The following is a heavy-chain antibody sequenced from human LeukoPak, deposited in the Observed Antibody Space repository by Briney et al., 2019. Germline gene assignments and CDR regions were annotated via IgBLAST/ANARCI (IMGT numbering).Heavy chain of an antibody. J-gene: IGHJ6*03. D-gene: IGHD2-2*01. CDR1: GYTFTSYD. V-gene: IGHV1-8*01. Sequence: ASVKVSCKASGYTFTSYDINWVRQATGQGLEWMGWMNPNSGNTGYAQKFQGRVTMTRNTSISTAYMELSSLRSEDTAVYYCARGAGYCSSTSCYGSYYCMDVWGKGTTVTVSS. CDR3: ARGAGYCSSTSCYGSYYCMDV. CDR2: MNPNSGNT.